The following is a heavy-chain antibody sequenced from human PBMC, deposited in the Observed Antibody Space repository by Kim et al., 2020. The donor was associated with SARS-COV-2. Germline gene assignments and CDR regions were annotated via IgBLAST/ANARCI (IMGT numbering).Heavy chain of an antibody. D-gene: IGHD6-6*01. V-gene: IGHV3-23*01. J-gene: IGHJ4*02. CDR3: AKDLGIRSIAARPGY. Sequence: DSVKGRLTIYRDNSKTTLHLQMNNLRAEDTAVYYCAKDLGIRSIAARPGYWGQGTLVTVSS.